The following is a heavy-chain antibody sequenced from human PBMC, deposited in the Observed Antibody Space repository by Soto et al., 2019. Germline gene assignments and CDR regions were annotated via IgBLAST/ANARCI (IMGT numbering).Heavy chain of an antibody. V-gene: IGHV3-23*01. J-gene: IGHJ4*02. CDR2: ISGSGGST. CDR1: GFTFSSYA. D-gene: IGHD2-15*01. CDR3: AKDAPSYCSGGSCYLSARSFDY. Sequence: GGSLRLSCAASGFTFSSYAMSWVRQAPGKGLEWVSAISGSGGSTYYADSVKGRFTISRDNSKNTLYLQMNSLRAEDTAVYYCAKDAPSYCSGGSCYLSARSFDYWGQGTLVTVSS.